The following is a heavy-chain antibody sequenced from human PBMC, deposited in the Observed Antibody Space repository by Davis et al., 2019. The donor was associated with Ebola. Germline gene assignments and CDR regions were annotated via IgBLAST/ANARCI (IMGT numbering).Heavy chain of an antibody. CDR2: ISGSADNT. Sequence: GESLKISCAASGFTFSSYSMNWVRQAPGKGLEWVSSISGSADNTYYGDFVKGRFTISRDNYKNTLYLQMNSLRADDTAVYFCAKWRTEGIRLGRGNAFDMWGQGTMVTVSS. CDR3: AKWRTEGIRLGRGNAFDM. J-gene: IGHJ3*02. CDR1: GFTFSSYS. V-gene: IGHV3-23*01. D-gene: IGHD3-9*01.